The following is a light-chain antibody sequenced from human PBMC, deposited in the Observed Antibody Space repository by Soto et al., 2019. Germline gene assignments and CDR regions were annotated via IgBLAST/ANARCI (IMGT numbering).Light chain of an antibody. Sequence: EIVLTQSPATLSLSPGERATLSCRASQSVSSYLAWYQQKPGQAPRLLIYDASNRATGIPARSSGSGSGTDFTLTISSLEPEDFAVYYCQQRSNWLTWTFGQGTKVDIK. J-gene: IGKJ1*01. CDR3: QQRSNWLTWT. V-gene: IGKV3-11*01. CDR1: QSVSSY. CDR2: DAS.